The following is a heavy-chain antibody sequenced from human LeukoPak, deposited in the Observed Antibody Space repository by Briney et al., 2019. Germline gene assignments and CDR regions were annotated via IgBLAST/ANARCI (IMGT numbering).Heavy chain of an antibody. V-gene: IGHV4-30-2*01. D-gene: IGHD2-2*02. CDR3: ARGRYCSSTSCYRRGYYYYGMDV. CDR2: IYHSGST. J-gene: IGHJ6*02. CDR1: GGSLSSGGYS. Sequence: PSETLSLTCAVSGGSLSSGGYSWRWIRQPPGKGLEWIGYIYHSGSTYYNPSLKSRVTISVDRSKNQFSLKLSSVTAADTAVYYCARGRYCSSTSCYRRGYYYYGMDVWGQGTTVTVSS.